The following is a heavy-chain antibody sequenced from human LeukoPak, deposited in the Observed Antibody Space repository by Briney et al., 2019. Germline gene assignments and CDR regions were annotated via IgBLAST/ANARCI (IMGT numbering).Heavy chain of an antibody. Sequence: SVKVSCKASGGSVSTYSINWVRQAPGQGLEWMGGIIPSFGTTTFAQRFQGRVTITADESLSTAYMELSSLQSEDTAEYFCAKGLHGSHGAHVFDIWGQATTVSDCS. V-gene: IGHV1-69*13. CDR2: IIPSFGTT. J-gene: IGHJ3*02. D-gene: IGHD5-24*01. CDR3: AKGLHGSHGAHVFDI. CDR1: GGSVSTYS.